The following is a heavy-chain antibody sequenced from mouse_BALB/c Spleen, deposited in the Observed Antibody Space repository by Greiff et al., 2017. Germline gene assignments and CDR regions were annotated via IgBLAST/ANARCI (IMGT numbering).Heavy chain of an antibody. CDR3: AREDGGFAY. V-gene: IGHV1-87*01. CDR2: IYPGDGDT. J-gene: IGHJ3*01. Sequence: QVQLQQSGAELARPGASVKLSCKASGYTFTSYWMQWVKQRPGQGLEWIGAIYPGDGDTRYTQKFKGKATLTADKSSSTAYMQLSSLASEDSAVYYCAREDGGFAYWGQGTLVTVSA. CDR1: GYTFTSYW.